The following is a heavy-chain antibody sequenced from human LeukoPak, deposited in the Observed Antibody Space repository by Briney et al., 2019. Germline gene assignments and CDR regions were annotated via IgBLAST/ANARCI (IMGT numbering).Heavy chain of an antibody. CDR1: GFTFRSYI. J-gene: IGHJ6*03. Sequence: GGSLRLSCAASGFTFRSYIMNWVRQAPGKGLEWVSSISSSSSNIYYADSVKGRFTISRDNAKNSLYLQVNSLRAEDTAVYYCARGNSLLGLGDPDPHYNRDVGGKGTAVTISS. CDR3: ARGNSLLGLGDPDPHYNRDV. D-gene: IGHD3-10*01. CDR2: ISSSSSNI. V-gene: IGHV3-21*01.